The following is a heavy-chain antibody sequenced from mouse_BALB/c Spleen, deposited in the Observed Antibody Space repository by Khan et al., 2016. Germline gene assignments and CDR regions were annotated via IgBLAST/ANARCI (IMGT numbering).Heavy chain of an antibody. CDR2: IYWDDDK. CDR3: ARIPSHYVYDGFVD. J-gene: IGHJ3*01. V-gene: IGHV8-12*01. CDR1: GFSLSTSGMC. D-gene: IGHD2-14*01. Sequence: QVTLKESGPGILQPSQTLSLTCSFSGFSLSTSGMCVSWIRQPSGKGLEWLAHIYWDDDKRYNPSLKRRLTVPKDTSRNQASLTTTSVDIADTATYYCARIPSHYVYDGFVDWGRGTLVAVSA.